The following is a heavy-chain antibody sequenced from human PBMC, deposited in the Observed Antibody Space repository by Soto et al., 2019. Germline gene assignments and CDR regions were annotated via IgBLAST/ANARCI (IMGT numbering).Heavy chain of an antibody. V-gene: IGHV6-1*01. CDR1: GDSVSSNSAA. Sequence: SQTLSLTCVISGDSVSSNSAAWNWIRQSPSRGLEWLGRTYYRSKWYNDYAVSVKSRITINPDTSKDQFSLQLNSVTPEDTAVYHCAKIPYCSSTSCYEGWFDPWGQGTLLTVSS. D-gene: IGHD2-2*01. CDR3: AKIPYCSSTSCYEGWFDP. J-gene: IGHJ5*02. CDR2: TYYRSKWYN.